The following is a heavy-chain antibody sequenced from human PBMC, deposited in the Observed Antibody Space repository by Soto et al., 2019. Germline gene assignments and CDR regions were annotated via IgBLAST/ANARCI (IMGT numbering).Heavy chain of an antibody. CDR2: IRPDGSET. V-gene: IGHV3-7*03. J-gene: IGHJ4*02. D-gene: IGHD4-4*01. CDR1: GFTFTDFY. CDR3: AGWGGHDYNY. Sequence: EVQLVQSGGGLVQPGGSLRLSCVGSGFTFTDFYMNWVRQAPGKGLEWVANIRPDGSETNYVESVKGRVTTSRDNSKNSLFLQMHSLRADDTAVYYCAGWGGHDYNYWGQGILVTVSS.